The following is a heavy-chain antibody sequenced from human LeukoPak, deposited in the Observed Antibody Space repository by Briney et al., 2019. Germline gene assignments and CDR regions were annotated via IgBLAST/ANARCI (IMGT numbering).Heavy chain of an antibody. D-gene: IGHD5-12*01. CDR2: ISYDGSNK. CDR1: GFTFSNYG. V-gene: IGHV3-30*18. Sequence: PGRSLRLSCAASGFTFSNYGMHGVRQAPGKGLEWVAVISYDGSNKYYADSVKGRFTISRDNSKNTLYLQMNSLRVEDTAVYYCAKGSMGRCSGNSCYSVYWGQGTLVTVSS. J-gene: IGHJ4*02. CDR3: AKGSMGRCSGNSCYSVY.